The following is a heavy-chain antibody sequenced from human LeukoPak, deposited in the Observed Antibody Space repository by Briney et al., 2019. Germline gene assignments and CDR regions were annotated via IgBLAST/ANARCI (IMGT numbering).Heavy chain of an antibody. CDR1: GGSISSGDYY. CDR2: IYYSGST. Sequence: SETLSLTCTVSGGSISSGDYYWSWIRQPPGKGLEWIGYIYYSGSTYYNPSLKSRVTISVDTSKNQFSLKLSSVTAADTAVYYCASSSIMITFGGVIATFDIWGPGTMVTVSS. J-gene: IGHJ3*02. D-gene: IGHD3-16*02. V-gene: IGHV4-30-4*01. CDR3: ASSSIMITFGGVIATFDI.